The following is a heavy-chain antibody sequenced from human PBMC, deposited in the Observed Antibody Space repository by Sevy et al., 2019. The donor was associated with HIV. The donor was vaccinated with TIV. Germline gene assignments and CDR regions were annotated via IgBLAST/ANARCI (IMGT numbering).Heavy chain of an antibody. J-gene: IGHJ4*02. CDR1: GGSFSGYY. V-gene: IGHV4-34*01. D-gene: IGHD2-15*01. CDR3: ARGLRDCSGGSCPPVGYYFDY. CDR2: INHSGST. Sequence: SETLSLTCAVYGGSFSGYYWSWIRQPPGKGLEWIGEINHSGSTNYNPSLKSRVTISVDTSKNQFSPKLSSVTAADTAVYYCARGLRDCSGGSCPPVGYYFDYWGQGTLVTVSS.